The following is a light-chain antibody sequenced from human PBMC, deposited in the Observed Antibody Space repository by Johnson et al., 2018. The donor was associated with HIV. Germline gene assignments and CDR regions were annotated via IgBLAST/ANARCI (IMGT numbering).Light chain of an antibody. CDR2: ENN. CDR3: GTWAGSGGV. Sequence: QSVLTQPPSVSAAPGQKVTISCSGSSSNIGNNYVSWYQQLPGTAPKLLIYENNRRPSGTPDRFSGSKSGTSATLAITGLQTGDEADYYCGTWAGSGGVFGTGTKVTVL. J-gene: IGLJ1*01. V-gene: IGLV1-51*02. CDR1: SSNIGNNY.